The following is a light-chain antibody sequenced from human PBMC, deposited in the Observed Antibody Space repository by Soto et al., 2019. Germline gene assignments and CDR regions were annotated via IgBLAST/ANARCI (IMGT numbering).Light chain of an antibody. V-gene: IGKV3-15*01. CDR2: GAS. CDR3: QQYNNWAQT. CDR1: QSVSSN. J-gene: IGKJ1*01. Sequence: EIVMTQSPATLSVSPGERATLSCRASQSVSSNLAWYQQKPGQAPRLLIYGASTRATGIPARFSGSGTGTEFTVTISSLQSEDFAVYDCQQYNNWAQTFGQGTKVAIK.